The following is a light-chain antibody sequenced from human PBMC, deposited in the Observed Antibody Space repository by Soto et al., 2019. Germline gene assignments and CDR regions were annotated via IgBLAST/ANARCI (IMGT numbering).Light chain of an antibody. Sequence: DIVMTQSPDSLAVSLGERATINCKSSQNVLYGSNIKNYLAWYQQKPGQPPKMLINWASARESGVPDRFSGSGSGTDFTLTISSLQAEDVAVYYCQQYYSTPQTFGQGTKVEIK. CDR1: QNVLYGSNIKNY. J-gene: IGKJ1*01. V-gene: IGKV4-1*01. CDR2: WAS. CDR3: QQYYSTPQT.